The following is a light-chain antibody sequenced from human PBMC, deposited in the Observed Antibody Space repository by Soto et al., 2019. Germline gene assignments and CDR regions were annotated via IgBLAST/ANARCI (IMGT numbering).Light chain of an antibody. V-gene: IGKV1-39*01. Sequence: DIQLTQSPSALSASVADRGTFSCRASQSISTYLNWYEQKPGKAPNLLIYGASNLQSGVPSRFSGGGSGTDFTLTISSLQPEDFGTYYCQQSYTSPVTFGGGTEVDIK. CDR2: GAS. CDR1: QSISTY. J-gene: IGKJ4*01. CDR3: QQSYTSPVT.